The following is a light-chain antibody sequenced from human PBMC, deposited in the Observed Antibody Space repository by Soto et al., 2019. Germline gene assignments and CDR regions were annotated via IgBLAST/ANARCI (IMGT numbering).Light chain of an antibody. J-gene: IGKJ5*01. CDR2: YIS. V-gene: IGKV3D-15*01. Sequence: EIVMTQSPATLSVSPGETASLSCRASQSAGNFLAWYQQKPAQAPRLLIYYISPRATGTAAWFSSSGSRTEFTLTINSLHSEDAAVYYCQQHYQWPIAFGQGTRLEIK. CDR3: QQHYQWPIA. CDR1: QSAGNF.